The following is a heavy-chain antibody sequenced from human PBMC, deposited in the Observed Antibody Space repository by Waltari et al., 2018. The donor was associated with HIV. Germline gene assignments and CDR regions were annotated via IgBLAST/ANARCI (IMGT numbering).Heavy chain of an antibody. J-gene: IGHJ6*02. V-gene: IGHV3-33*01. D-gene: IGHD6-6*01. CDR3: ATQYSSSPDYGLDV. CDR2: IWYDGSEK. Sequence: QMQLVESGGGVVQPGKSLRLSCDASGFSFGSYGMPGVPQAPGTGLEWVAVIWYDGSEKYYADSARGRFTISRDNSKNTLYLVMDSLRGDDSALYYCATQYSSSPDYGLDVWGQGTTVTVSS. CDR1: GFSFGSYG.